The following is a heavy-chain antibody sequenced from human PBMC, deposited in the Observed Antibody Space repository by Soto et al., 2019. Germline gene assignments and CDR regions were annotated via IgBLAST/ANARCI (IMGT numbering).Heavy chain of an antibody. CDR3: ARDLSYGSGEF. J-gene: IGHJ4*01. D-gene: IGHD3-10*01. V-gene: IGHV3-33*01. CDR1: GFTFSSYG. Sequence: QVQLVESGGAVVQPGRSLRLSCAASGFTFSSYGFHWVRQAPGKGLEWVAAIWHDGSKKYYGDSVRDRFGISRDDSKNTLYLQMSTLRVEDTAMYYCARDLSYGSGEFWGHGTLVTVSS. CDR2: IWHDGSKK.